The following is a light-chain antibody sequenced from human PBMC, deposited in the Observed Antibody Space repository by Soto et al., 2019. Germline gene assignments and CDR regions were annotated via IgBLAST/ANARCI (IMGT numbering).Light chain of an antibody. V-gene: IGKV3-20*01. CDR1: QSVSSNL. CDR3: RQYGRSLASA. CDR2: GAS. J-gene: IGKJ4*01. Sequence: EIVLAQSPCTLSFSPLDRSTLSCRASQSVSSNLLAWYQEKPGQAPRLLIYGASTRATGIPDRFSGSGSGTDFTLAISTLEPEDFAVYYCRQYGRSLASAIGGGTKVDIK.